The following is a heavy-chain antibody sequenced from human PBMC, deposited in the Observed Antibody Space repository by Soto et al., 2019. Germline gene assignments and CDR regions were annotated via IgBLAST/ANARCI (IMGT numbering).Heavy chain of an antibody. J-gene: IGHJ6*02. CDR2: ISSVGTTT. V-gene: IGHV3-11*01. CDR1: GFTISDYH. CDR3: AKDQEGSGSHWLGYNYYGMDV. Sequence: GESLRHSCESSGFTISDYHMSWIRQSPGQGPEWVSYISSVGTTTYYADSVKGRFSISMDNAKNSLYLQMNSLRAEDTAVYFCAKDQEGSGSHWLGYNYYGMDVWGQGTTVTVSS. D-gene: IGHD3-10*01.